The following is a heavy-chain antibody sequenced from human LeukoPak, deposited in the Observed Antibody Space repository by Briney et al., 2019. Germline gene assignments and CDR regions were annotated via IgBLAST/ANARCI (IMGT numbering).Heavy chain of an antibody. CDR2: IYYSGST. J-gene: IGHJ5*02. V-gene: IGHV4-31*03. CDR3: ARDCHCSSTSCYTRGWFDP. D-gene: IGHD2-2*02. CDR1: GGSISSGGYY. Sequence: SETLSLTCTVSGGSISSGGYYWSWIRQHPGKGLEWIGYIYYSGSTYYNPSLKSRATISVDTSKNQFSLKLSSVTAADTAVYYCARDCHCSSTSCYTRGWFDPWGQGTLVTASS.